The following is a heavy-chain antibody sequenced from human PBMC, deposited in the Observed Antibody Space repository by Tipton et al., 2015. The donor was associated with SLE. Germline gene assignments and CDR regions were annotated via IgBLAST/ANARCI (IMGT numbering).Heavy chain of an antibody. D-gene: IGHD5-12*01. Sequence: SLRLSCAVSGFTFSGYWMTWVRQAPGKGLEWVANIKQDGSEKYYVESVKGRFTISRDNAKTSLYLQMNSLRADDTGVYYCARLSGFDSLFDYWGQGPLVTVSS. CDR2: IKQDGSEK. J-gene: IGHJ4*02. CDR3: ARLSGFDSLFDY. CDR1: GFTFSGYW. V-gene: IGHV3-7*01.